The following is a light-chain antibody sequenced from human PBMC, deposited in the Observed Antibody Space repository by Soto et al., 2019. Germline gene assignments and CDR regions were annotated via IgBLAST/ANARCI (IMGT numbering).Light chain of an antibody. CDR2: DVT. V-gene: IGLV2-11*01. CDR1: SSDVGGYNY. Sequence: ALTQPRSVSGSPGQSVTISCTGTSSDVGGYNYVSWYQQHPGKAPKLMIYDVTKRPSGVPDRFSGSKSGNTASLTISGLQAEDEADYYCCSYAGRYTFYVFGTGTKVTVL. CDR3: CSYAGRYTFYV. J-gene: IGLJ1*01.